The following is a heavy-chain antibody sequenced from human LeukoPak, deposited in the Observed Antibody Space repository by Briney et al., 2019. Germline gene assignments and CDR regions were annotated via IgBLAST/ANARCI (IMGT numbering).Heavy chain of an antibody. V-gene: IGHV3-64*01. CDR2: ISSNGGST. CDR3: ARSFRGPEDY. CDR1: GFTFSSYA. D-gene: IGHD1-26*01. Sequence: PGGSLRLSCAASGFTFSSYAMHWVRQAPGKGLEYVSAISSNGGSTYYANSVKGRFTISRDNSKNTLYLQMGSLRAEDMAVYYCARSFRGPEDYWGQGTLVTVSS. J-gene: IGHJ4*02.